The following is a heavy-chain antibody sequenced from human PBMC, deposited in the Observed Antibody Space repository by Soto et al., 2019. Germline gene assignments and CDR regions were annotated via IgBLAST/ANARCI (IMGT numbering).Heavy chain of an antibody. Sequence: QLQLQESGPRLVKPSETLSLTCAVSGGSMSSSAYFWAWVRPPPGKPLEWMGSVNYNGNTYYNPSLRSRVTISMDPVKTHFSLRLNSVTAADAAVFYCVRHPYTCQEPVDSWGQGALVTVSS. CDR2: VNYNGNT. D-gene: IGHD2-2*02. J-gene: IGHJ4*02. CDR1: GGSMSSSAYF. V-gene: IGHV4-39*01. CDR3: VRHPYTCQEPVDS.